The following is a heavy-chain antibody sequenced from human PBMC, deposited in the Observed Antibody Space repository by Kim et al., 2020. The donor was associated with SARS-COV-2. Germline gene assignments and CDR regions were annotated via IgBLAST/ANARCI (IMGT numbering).Heavy chain of an antibody. J-gene: IGHJ4*02. V-gene: IGHV1-2*02. CDR3: ARVPYDGFPDY. CDR2: INPNSGGT. CDR1: GYTFTGYY. Sequence: ASVKVSCKASGYTFTGYYMHWVRQAPGQGLEWMGWINPNSGGTNYAHKFQGRVTMTRDTSISTAYMELSRLRSDDTAVYYCARVPYDGFPDYWGQGTLVTVSS. D-gene: IGHD3-22*01.